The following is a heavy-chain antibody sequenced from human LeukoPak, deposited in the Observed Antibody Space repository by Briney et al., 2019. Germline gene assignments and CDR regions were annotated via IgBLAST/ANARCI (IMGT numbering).Heavy chain of an antibody. Sequence: GGSLRLSWAASGFTFSSYSMNWVRQAPGKGLELVSSISSSSSYRYYTYSVKGRFTISRDNAKNSLYLKMTSLRAEDTAVYYCANGGGGSGNFYYFDYWGQGALVTVSS. J-gene: IGHJ4*02. CDR2: ISSSSSYR. CDR1: GFTFSSYS. CDR3: ANGGGGSGNFYYFDY. V-gene: IGHV3-21*01. D-gene: IGHD3-10*01.